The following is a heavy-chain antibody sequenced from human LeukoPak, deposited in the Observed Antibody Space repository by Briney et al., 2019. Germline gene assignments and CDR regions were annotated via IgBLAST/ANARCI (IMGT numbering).Heavy chain of an antibody. CDR2: ISSDSNYI. V-gene: IGHV3-21*01. CDR1: GFTLSSYS. D-gene: IGHD3-10*01. Sequence: GGSLRLSWGASGFTLSSYSMNWVRQAPGKGLEWVSSISSDSNYIYYADSLKGGFTVSRDNAGNSLYLQMNSLRAEDTALYYCARHVGSSRFFDSWGLGTLVTVSS. J-gene: IGHJ4*02. CDR3: ARHVGSSRFFDS.